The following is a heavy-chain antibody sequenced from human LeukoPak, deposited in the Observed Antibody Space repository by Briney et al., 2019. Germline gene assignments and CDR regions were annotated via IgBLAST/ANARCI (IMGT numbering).Heavy chain of an antibody. CDR3: ASATLRCSGGSCYEMDV. V-gene: IGHV1-8*03. D-gene: IGHD2-15*01. CDR1: GYTFTSYD. Sequence: ASVKVSCKASGYTFTSYDINWVRQATGQGLEWMGWMNPNSGNTAYAQKFQDRLTITADKSTSTAYMELSSLRSEDTAVYYCASATLRCSGGSCYEMDVWGKGTTVTVSS. J-gene: IGHJ6*04. CDR2: MNPNSGNT.